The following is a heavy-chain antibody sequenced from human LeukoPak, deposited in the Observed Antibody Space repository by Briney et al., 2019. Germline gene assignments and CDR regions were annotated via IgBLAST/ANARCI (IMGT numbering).Heavy chain of an antibody. J-gene: IGHJ4*02. Sequence: GESLKISCKGSGYSFTNFWIGWVRQVPGKGLEWMGIIYPDDSDTLYSPSFKGQVTISADKSINTAYLQWSSLKASDTAIYYCARHGDKCTYGLSPDYWGQGALVTVSS. CDR3: ARHGDKCTYGLSPDY. CDR1: GYSFTNFW. CDR2: IYPDDSDT. V-gene: IGHV5-51*01. D-gene: IGHD7-27*01.